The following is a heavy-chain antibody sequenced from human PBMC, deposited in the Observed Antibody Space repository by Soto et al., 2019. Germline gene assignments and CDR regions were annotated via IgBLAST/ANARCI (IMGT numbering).Heavy chain of an antibody. CDR3: AKGGGGSCLDY. CDR1: GGSTSSGNYY. V-gene: IGHV4-39*01. CDR2: ISYSVST. Sequence: PSETLSLTCTVSGGSTSSGNYYWNWIRQPPGKGLQWIGSISYSVSTYYNPSLKSRVTISVDTSKNQFSLNLSSVTAADTAVYFCAKGGGGSCLDYWGQGTLVTVSS. D-gene: IGHD2-15*01. J-gene: IGHJ4*02.